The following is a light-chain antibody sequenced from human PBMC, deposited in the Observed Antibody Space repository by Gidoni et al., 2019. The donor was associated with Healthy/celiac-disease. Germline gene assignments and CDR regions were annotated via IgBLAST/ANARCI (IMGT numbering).Light chain of an antibody. CDR1: QSVSSN. V-gene: IGKV3-15*01. Sequence: DIVITHSPATLSVSPGERATLPCRASQSVSSNLAWYQQKPGQAPRLLIYGASTRATGIPARFSGSGSGTEFTLTISSLQSEDFAVYYCQQYNNWPLWTFGQGTKVEIK. CDR3: QQYNNWPLWT. CDR2: GAS. J-gene: IGKJ1*01.